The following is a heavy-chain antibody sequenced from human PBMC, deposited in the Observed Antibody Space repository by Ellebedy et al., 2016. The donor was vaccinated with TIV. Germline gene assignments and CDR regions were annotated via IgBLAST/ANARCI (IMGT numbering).Heavy chain of an antibody. CDR3: ARVIGLRDCSGDICSPPPPLDH. CDR2: ISAVNGDT. J-gene: IGHJ4*02. V-gene: IGHV1-18*04. Sequence: ASVKVSCKASGYTFTSFGVTWVRQAPGQGLEWMGWISAVNGDTNYAQKFQGRVTMTSDTSTRTAHMELRSLRTDDTAVYYCARVIGLRDCSGDICSPPPPLDHWGQGALVTVSS. CDR1: GYTFTSFG. D-gene: IGHD2-15*01.